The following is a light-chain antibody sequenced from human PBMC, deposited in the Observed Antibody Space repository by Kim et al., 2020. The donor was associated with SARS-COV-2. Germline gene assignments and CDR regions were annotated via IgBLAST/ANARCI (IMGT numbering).Light chain of an antibody. Sequence: DIQMTQSPSSLSVSVGDRVTITCRASQGITNSLAWYQQKPGKVPQRLIYAASALQSGVPSRFSGSGSGTDFTLTISSLQPEDVATYYCQKYNSAPWTFGHGTKVDSK. J-gene: IGKJ1*01. V-gene: IGKV1-27*01. CDR1: QGITNS. CDR3: QKYNSAPWT. CDR2: AAS.